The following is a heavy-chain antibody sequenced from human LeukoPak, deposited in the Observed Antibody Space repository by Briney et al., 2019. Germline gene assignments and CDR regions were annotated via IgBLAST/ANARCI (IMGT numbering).Heavy chain of an antibody. Sequence: GGPLTLSCAASGFTITGHWMYWVRQAPGRGLVWVSRIKTDERSAAYADSVKGRFTISRDNAKNTVYLQMNSLRAEDTAIYHCATVFKGSSLQDYWGQGTLVTVSS. V-gene: IGHV3-74*03. J-gene: IGHJ4*02. CDR1: GFTITGHW. CDR2: IKTDERSA. CDR3: ATVFKGSSLQDY. D-gene: IGHD1-26*01.